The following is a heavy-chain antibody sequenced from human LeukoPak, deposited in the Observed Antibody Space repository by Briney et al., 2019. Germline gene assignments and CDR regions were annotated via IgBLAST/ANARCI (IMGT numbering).Heavy chain of an antibody. CDR1: GFTFSSYA. V-gene: IGHV3-23*01. CDR2: SGSGGST. Sequence: PGGSLRLSCAASGFTFSSYAMSWVRQAPGKGLEWVSASGSGGSTYYADSVKGRFTIFRDNSKNTLYLQMNSLRAEDTAVYYCAKVGMVVTVGFDYWGQGTLVTVSS. CDR3: AKVGMVVTVGFDY. J-gene: IGHJ4*02. D-gene: IGHD2-21*02.